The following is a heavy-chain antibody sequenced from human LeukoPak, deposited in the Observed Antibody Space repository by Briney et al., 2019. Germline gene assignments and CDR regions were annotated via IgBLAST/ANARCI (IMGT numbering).Heavy chain of an antibody. V-gene: IGHV3-74*01. CDR1: AFTFSSYW. J-gene: IGHJ4*02. CDR3: ARVLYSSSWYLFDY. Sequence: GGSLRHSCVESAFTFSSYWMHWVRQAPGKGLVWVSRINSDGSSTSYADSVKGRFTTSRDNAKNTLYLQMNSLRAQDTAVYYCARVLYSSSWYLFDYWGQGTLVTVSS. CDR2: INSDGSST. D-gene: IGHD6-13*01.